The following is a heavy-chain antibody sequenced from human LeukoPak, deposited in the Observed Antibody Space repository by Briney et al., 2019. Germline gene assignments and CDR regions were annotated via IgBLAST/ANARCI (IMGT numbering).Heavy chain of an antibody. V-gene: IGHV4-34*01. D-gene: IGHD6-13*01. J-gene: IGHJ6*03. Sequence: PSETLSLTCAVYGGSFSGYCWSWIRQPPGKGLEWIGEINHSGSTNYNPSLKSPVTISVDTTKNQFSLKLSSVIAADTAVYYCARRPPPYSSSWFYYYYMDVWGKGTTVTVSS. CDR1: GGSFSGYC. CDR2: INHSGST. CDR3: ARRPPPYSSSWFYYYYMDV.